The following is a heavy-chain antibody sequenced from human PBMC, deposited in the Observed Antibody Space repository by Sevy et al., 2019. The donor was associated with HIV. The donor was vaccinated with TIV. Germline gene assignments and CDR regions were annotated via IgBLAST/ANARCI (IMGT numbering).Heavy chain of an antibody. CDR2: IYYSGST. V-gene: IGHV4-39*01. CDR3: ARHGAPPGYYDFWSGPGTEYYGMDV. CDR1: GCSISSRSHH. Sequence: SETLSLTCTVSGCSISSRSHHWGWIRQPPGKGLEWIGSIYYSGSTYYNPSLKSRVTISVDTSKNQFSLKLSSVTAADTAVYCVARHGAPPGYYDFWSGPGTEYYGMDVWGQGTTVTVSS. J-gene: IGHJ6*02. D-gene: IGHD3-3*01.